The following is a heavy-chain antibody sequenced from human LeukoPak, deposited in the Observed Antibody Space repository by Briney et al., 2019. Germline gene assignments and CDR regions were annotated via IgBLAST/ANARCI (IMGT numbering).Heavy chain of an antibody. V-gene: IGHV3-30*02. CDR2: IRYDGSNK. J-gene: IGHJ4*02. D-gene: IGHD3-22*01. Sequence: GGSLRLSCAASGFTFSSYGMHWVRQAPGKGLEWVAFIRYDGSNKYYADSVKGRFTISRDNSKNTLCLQMNSLRAEDTAVYYCANPKGYYDSSALIGGYWGQGTLVTVSS. CDR1: GFTFSSYG. CDR3: ANPKGYYDSSALIGGY.